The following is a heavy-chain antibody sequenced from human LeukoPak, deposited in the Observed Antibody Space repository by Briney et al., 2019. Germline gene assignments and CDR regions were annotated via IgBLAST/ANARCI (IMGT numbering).Heavy chain of an antibody. CDR2: MHYSGST. CDR3: ARVMYYYGSGSYHMDV. Sequence: SETLSLTCTVSGGSISTSRYYWGWIRQPPGKGLEWIGSMHYSGSTYYNPSLKSRVTISVDTSKNQFSLKLSSVTAADTAVYYCARVMYYYGSGSYHMDVWGRGTTVTVSS. J-gene: IGHJ6*03. D-gene: IGHD3-10*01. V-gene: IGHV4-39*07. CDR1: GGSISTSRYY.